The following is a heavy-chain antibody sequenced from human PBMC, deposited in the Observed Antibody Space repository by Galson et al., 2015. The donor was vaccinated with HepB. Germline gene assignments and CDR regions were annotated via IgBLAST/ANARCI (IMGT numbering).Heavy chain of an antibody. CDR1: GYSFTSYW. D-gene: IGHD4-17*01. J-gene: IGHJ3*02. V-gene: IGHV5-51*03. CDR3: ARLRTTAFYDAFDI. Sequence: QSGAEVKKPGESLKISCTGSGYSFTSYWIGWVRQMPGKGLEWIGIIYPGDSDTRDSPSFQGQVTFSADKSINTAYLQWSSLKASDTAIYYCARLRTTAFYDAFDIWGQGTMVTISS. CDR2: IYPGDSDT.